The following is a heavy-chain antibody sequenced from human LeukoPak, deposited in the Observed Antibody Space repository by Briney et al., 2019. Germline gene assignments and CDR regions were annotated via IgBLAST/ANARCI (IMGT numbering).Heavy chain of an antibody. J-gene: IGHJ5*02. CDR2: INPSGGSI. CDR1: GYTFTNYF. V-gene: IGHV1-46*03. D-gene: IGHD5-12*01. Sequence: ASVKVSCKASGYTFTNYFIHWVRQAPGQGLEWMGLINPSGGSIDYAQKFQGRVTMTSDTSTSTVYMELSSLRSDDTAVYYCARPYDYCSNATGCWFDPWGQGTLVTVSS. CDR3: ARPYDYCSNATGCWFDP.